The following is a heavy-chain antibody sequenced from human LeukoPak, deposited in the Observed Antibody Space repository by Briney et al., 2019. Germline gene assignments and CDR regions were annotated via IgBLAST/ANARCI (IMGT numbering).Heavy chain of an antibody. Sequence: PSQTLSLTCTVSGGSISIGGYYWSWIRQHPGKGLEWIGYIYYSGSTYYNPSLKSRVTISVDTSKNQFSLKLSSVTAADTAVYYCARLISSQYNWFDPWGQGTLVTVSS. V-gene: IGHV4-31*03. CDR3: ARLISSQYNWFDP. J-gene: IGHJ5*02. D-gene: IGHD6-6*01. CDR1: GGSISIGGYY. CDR2: IYYSGST.